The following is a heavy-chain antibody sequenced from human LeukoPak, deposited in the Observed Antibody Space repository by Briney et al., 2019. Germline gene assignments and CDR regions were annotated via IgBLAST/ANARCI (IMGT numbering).Heavy chain of an antibody. CDR1: GDTINDYY. CDR2: IHTGGST. J-gene: IGHJ4*02. Sequence: KPSETLSLTCTVSGDTINDYYWSWIRQPAGEGREWIGLIHTGGSTNYNPSLKSRVTMSIDTSKNQVSLHVTSVTAADTAVYFCARPFYGDYAFDYWGPGTLVTVSS. V-gene: IGHV4-4*07. D-gene: IGHD4-17*01. CDR3: ARPFYGDYAFDY.